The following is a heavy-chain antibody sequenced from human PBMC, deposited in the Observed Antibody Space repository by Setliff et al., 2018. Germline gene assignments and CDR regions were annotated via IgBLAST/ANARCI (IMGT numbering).Heavy chain of an antibody. D-gene: IGHD3-3*01. CDR3: ARVSGFLYMDV. J-gene: IGHJ6*03. V-gene: IGHV4-59*08. Sequence: SETLSLTCTVSGGSISSYYWSWIRQPPGKGLEWIGHIYYSGSTNYNPSLKGRATLSIDASKRQFSLKLTSVTAADTAVYYCARVSGFLYMDVWGKGTTVTVSS. CDR1: GGSISSYY. CDR2: IYYSGST.